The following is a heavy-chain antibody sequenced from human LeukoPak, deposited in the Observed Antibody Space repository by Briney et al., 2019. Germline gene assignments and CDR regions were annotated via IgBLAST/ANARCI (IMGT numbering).Heavy chain of an antibody. CDR1: GLTFSNAW. Sequence: GGSLRLSCEASGLTFSNAWMTWVRQTPGKGLEWVGRIKSKTAGGATDYAAPVKGRFTISRDDSEKTAFLQMNSLQSEDTAVYFCYSSGRAPWGQGTLVIVSS. V-gene: IGHV3-15*01. D-gene: IGHD3-10*01. CDR2: IKSKTAGGAT. J-gene: IGHJ5*02. CDR3: YSSGRAP.